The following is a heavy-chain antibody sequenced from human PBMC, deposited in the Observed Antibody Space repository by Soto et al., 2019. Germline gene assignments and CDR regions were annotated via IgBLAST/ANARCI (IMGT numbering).Heavy chain of an antibody. Sequence: QVQLVESGGGVVQPGRSLRLSCAASGFTFSSYAMHWVRQAPGKGLEWVAGISYDGSNKYYADSVKGRFTISRDNSKNTLYLQMNSLRAEDTAVYYCASRVAAAGRDYYGMDVWGQGTTVTVSS. V-gene: IGHV3-30-3*01. CDR3: ASRVAAAGRDYYGMDV. CDR2: ISYDGSNK. D-gene: IGHD6-13*01. CDR1: GFTFSSYA. J-gene: IGHJ6*02.